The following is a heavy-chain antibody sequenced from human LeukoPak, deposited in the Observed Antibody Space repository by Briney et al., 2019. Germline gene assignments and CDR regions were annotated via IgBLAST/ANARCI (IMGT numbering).Heavy chain of an antibody. CDR3: ARDRGYCTNGVCYTDYMDV. Sequence: PSETLSLTCTVSGGSIGSYYWSWIRQPPGKGLEWIGYIYYSGSTNYNPSLKSRVTISVDTSKNQFSLKLSSVTAADTAVYYCARDRGYCTNGVCYTDYMDVWGKGTTVTVSS. D-gene: IGHD2-8*01. CDR2: IYYSGST. J-gene: IGHJ6*03. CDR1: GGSIGSYY. V-gene: IGHV4-59*01.